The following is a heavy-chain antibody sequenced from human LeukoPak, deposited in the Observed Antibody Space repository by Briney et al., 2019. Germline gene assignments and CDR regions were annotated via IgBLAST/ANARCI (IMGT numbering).Heavy chain of an antibody. CDR2: ISACNGNT. CDR3: ARSEGIVVVPAAGTFDY. D-gene: IGHD2-2*01. Sequence: ASVKVSCKASGYTFTSYGISWVRQAPGQGLEWMGWISACNGNTNYAQKLQGRVTMTTDTSTSTAYMELRSLRSDDTAVYYCARSEGIVVVPAAGTFDYWGQGTLVTVSS. J-gene: IGHJ4*02. V-gene: IGHV1-18*01. CDR1: GYTFTSYG.